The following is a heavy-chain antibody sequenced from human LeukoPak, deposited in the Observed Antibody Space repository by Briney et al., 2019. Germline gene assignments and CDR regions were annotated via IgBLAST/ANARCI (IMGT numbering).Heavy chain of an antibody. Sequence: SETLYLTCTVSGGSISSYYWSWIRQPAGKGLEWIGRIYTSGSTGYNPSLKSRVTMSVDTSKNQFSLKLSSVTAADTAVYYCARVDLRAAYFDYGGQGTLVTVSS. D-gene: IGHD2-15*01. CDR3: ARVDLRAAYFDY. CDR1: GGSISSYY. V-gene: IGHV4-4*07. CDR2: IYTSGST. J-gene: IGHJ4*02.